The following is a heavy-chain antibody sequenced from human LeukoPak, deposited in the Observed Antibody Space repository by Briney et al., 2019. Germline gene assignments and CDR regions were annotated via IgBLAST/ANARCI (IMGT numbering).Heavy chain of an antibody. CDR3: ARLSAYYYGSFFYYYMDV. D-gene: IGHD3-10*01. Sequence: PGGSLRLSCEGSGFSFSSYWMTWVRQSPGKGQKWVANIKQDESETYTVDSVKGRFTISRDNAKNSVYLHMNSLRAEDTALYYCARLSAYYYGSFFYYYMDVWGKGTTVTVSS. CDR1: GFSFSSYW. J-gene: IGHJ6*03. V-gene: IGHV3-7*01. CDR2: IKQDESET.